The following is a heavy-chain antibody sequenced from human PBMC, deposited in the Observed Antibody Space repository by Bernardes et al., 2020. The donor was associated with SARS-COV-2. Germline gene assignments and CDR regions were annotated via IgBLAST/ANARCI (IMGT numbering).Heavy chain of an antibody. Sequence: GGSLSLSCAGSGFDFSDYWMTWVRQAPGKGLEWVSGISGSGNTTYYADSVKGRFTISRDNSKNTLFLQMDSLRAEDTAVYYCAKDDDRPLFGAPGFDSWGQGTLVTVSS. CDR1: GFDFSDYW. J-gene: IGHJ4*02. CDR3: AKDDDRPLFGAPGFDS. CDR2: ISGSGNTT. D-gene: IGHD3-3*01. V-gene: IGHV3-23*01.